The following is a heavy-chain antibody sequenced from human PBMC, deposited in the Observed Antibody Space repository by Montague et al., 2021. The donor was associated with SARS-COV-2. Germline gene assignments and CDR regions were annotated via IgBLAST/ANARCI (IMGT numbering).Heavy chain of an antibody. J-gene: IGHJ4*02. V-gene: IGHV4-34*01. CDR3: ARGGLAGGNYDIWSFSYTSPLDY. Sequence: SETLSLTCAVYGGTFSAHSWSWVRQSRGKGLEWIGEINHRGSTTYMSSLKSRVTMSVDTSKNQFSLKLSSVTAADTAIYYCARGGLAGGNYDIWSFSYTSPLDYWGQGTLVTVSS. D-gene: IGHD3-3*01. CDR2: INHRGST. CDR1: GGTFSAHS.